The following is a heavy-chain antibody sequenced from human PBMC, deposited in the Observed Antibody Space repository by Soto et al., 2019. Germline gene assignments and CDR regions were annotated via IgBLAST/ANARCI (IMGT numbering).Heavy chain of an antibody. Sequence: EVQLLESGGGLVQPGGSLRLSCAASGFTFSSYAMSWVRQAPGKGLEWVSSVSGSGGSTYYPDSVKGRFTISRDNPKDTVFLQMNSLRAEDTAVYYCAKDLEGSGYDSGNDYWGQGTLVIVAS. J-gene: IGHJ4*02. V-gene: IGHV3-23*01. CDR1: GFTFSSYA. CDR3: AKDLEGSGYDSGNDY. D-gene: IGHD5-12*01. CDR2: VSGSGGST.